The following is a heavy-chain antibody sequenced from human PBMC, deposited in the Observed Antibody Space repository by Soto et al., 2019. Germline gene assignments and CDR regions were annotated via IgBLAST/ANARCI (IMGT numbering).Heavy chain of an antibody. V-gene: IGHV3-74*01. Sequence: VQLVESGGGLVQPGGSLRLSCAASGFTLSGYWMHWVRQAPGKGLVCVARISNDGGSTPYADAVKGRFTISRDNARNTLYLQMNSLRPEDTAVYYCARAPYGEWGFSDLWGQGTLVTVSS. CDR1: GFTLSGYW. J-gene: IGHJ5*02. CDR3: ARAPYGEWGFSDL. D-gene: IGHD4-17*01. CDR2: ISNDGGST.